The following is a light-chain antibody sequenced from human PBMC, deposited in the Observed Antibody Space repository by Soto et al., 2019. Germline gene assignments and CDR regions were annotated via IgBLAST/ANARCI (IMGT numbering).Light chain of an antibody. CDR3: QQSYSTPPT. V-gene: IGKV1-5*01. Sequence: DIQMTQSPATLSASVGDRVSITCRASQDISRWLAWYQQKPGKAPKVLIWDASSLQRGVPSRFTGSGSGTEFTLTISSLQPEDFATYYCQQSYSTPPTFGQGTKVDI. CDR1: QDISRW. CDR2: DAS. J-gene: IGKJ1*01.